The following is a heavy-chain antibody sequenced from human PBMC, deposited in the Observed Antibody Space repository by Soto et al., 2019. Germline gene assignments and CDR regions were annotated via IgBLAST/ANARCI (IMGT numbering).Heavy chain of an antibody. CDR3: ARLRDYFDSSGYFSEVLDF. Sequence: SQTLSLTCAISGDRVSSNSAAWNWIRQSPSRGLEWLGRTYYRSKWYNDYAVSVRGRITTNPDTSKNQFSLQLNSVTPEDTAVYFCARLRDYFDSSGYFSEVLDFWGPGTLVPGSS. CDR2: TYYRSKWYN. J-gene: IGHJ4*02. D-gene: IGHD3-22*01. CDR1: GDRVSSNSAA. V-gene: IGHV6-1*01.